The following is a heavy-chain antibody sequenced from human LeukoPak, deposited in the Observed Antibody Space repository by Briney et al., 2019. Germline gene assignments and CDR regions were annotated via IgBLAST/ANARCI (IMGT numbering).Heavy chain of an antibody. CDR2: IYHSGST. Sequence: GTLSLTCAVSGGSISSGNWWSWVRQPPGTGLEWIGEIYHSGSTNYNPSLKSRVTISVDKSKNQFSLKLSSVTAADTAVYYCAREGTYGYSWVYWGQGTLVTVSS. D-gene: IGHD5-18*01. V-gene: IGHV4-4*02. CDR3: AREGTYGYSWVY. CDR1: GGSISSGNW. J-gene: IGHJ4*02.